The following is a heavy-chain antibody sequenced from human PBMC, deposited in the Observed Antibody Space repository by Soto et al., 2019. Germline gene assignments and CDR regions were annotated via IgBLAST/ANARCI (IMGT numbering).Heavy chain of an antibody. Sequence: EVQLLESGGGLIQPGGSLRLSCAASGFTFGSYAMGWVRQAPGKGLEWVPTITGGNTYYAASVKGRFTISRDNSKNTLYLQMSSLRAEDTALYYCAKDKERGGYDSDFDSWGQGTLVTVSS. J-gene: IGHJ4*02. CDR1: GFTFGSYA. D-gene: IGHD3-3*01. CDR2: ITGGNT. CDR3: AKDKERGGYDSDFDS. V-gene: IGHV3-23*01.